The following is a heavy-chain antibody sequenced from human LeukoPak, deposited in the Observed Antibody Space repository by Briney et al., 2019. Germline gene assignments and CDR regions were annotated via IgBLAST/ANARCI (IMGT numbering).Heavy chain of an antibody. CDR1: GCSFASYW. J-gene: IGHJ4*02. Sequence: GESLKISCKGSGCSFASYWIAWVRQMPGKGLEWMGVIYPGTADITYSPSFQGQVTISADKSVSTAYLHWSSLKASDTAMYYCARHAPLVRGVIYYFDHWGQGTLVTVSS. CDR3: ARHAPLVRGVIYYFDH. CDR2: IYPGTADI. V-gene: IGHV5-51*01. D-gene: IGHD3-10*01.